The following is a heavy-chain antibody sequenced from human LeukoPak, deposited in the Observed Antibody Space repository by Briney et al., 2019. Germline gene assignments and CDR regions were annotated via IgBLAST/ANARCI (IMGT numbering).Heavy chain of an antibody. CDR1: GFTFSSYG. D-gene: IGHD3-9*01. CDR2: ISYDGSNK. CDR3: AKEVLHYDILTGSIYYYGMDV. J-gene: IGHJ6*02. V-gene: IGHV3-30*18. Sequence: PGRSLRLSCAASGFTFSSYGMHWVRQAPGKGLEWVAVISYDGSNKYYADSVKGRFTISRDNSKNTLYLQMNSLRAEDTAVYYCAKEVLHYDILTGSIYYYGMDVWGQGATVTVSS.